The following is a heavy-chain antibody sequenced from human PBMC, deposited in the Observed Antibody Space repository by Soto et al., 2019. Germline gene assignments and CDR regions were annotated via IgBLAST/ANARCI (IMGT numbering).Heavy chain of an antibody. J-gene: IGHJ2*01. CDR1: GFSFGDHD. CDR3: ARGTSCNTVTCHRIWHFAL. CDR2: IGTVGDS. Sequence: EEQLVESGGGLEQPGGSLKLSCAASGFSFGDHDMHWVRQRTGGGLEWVSAIGTVGDSYFSGSVKGRFTISRENATNSLQLQMSDLRVADSAVYYCARGTSCNTVTCHRIWHFALWGRGTLVTVSS. D-gene: IGHD2-15*01. V-gene: IGHV3-13*01.